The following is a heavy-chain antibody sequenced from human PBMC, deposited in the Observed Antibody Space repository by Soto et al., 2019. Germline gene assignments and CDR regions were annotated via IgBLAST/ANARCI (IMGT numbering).Heavy chain of an antibody. CDR2: IIPIFGTA. D-gene: IGHD3-22*01. Sequence: SVKVSCKDAGGTFSSYAISWVRQAHGQGLEWMGGIIPIFGTANYAQKFQGRVTITADESTSTAYMELSSLRSEDTAVYYCAHIGAYYDSSGPQANWGQGTLVTVSS. J-gene: IGHJ4*02. CDR1: GGTFSSYA. V-gene: IGHV1-69*13. CDR3: AHIGAYYDSSGPQAN.